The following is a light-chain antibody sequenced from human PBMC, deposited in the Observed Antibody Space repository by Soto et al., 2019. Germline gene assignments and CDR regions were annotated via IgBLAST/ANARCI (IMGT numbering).Light chain of an antibody. Sequence: DIVLTQSPGTLSLSPGETATLSCRASQSVNSNYLAWYQQKPGQAPSLLIYGASARATGIPDRFSGSVSGIDFTLAISRLEPEDFAVYYCQHFGGSSYTFGQGTKLEIK. CDR1: QSVNSNY. J-gene: IGKJ2*01. V-gene: IGKV3-20*01. CDR2: GAS. CDR3: QHFGGSSYT.